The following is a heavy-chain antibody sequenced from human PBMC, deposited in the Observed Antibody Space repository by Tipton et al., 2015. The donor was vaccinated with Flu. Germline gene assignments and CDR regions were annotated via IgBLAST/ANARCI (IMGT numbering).Heavy chain of an antibody. Sequence: SLRLSCAASGFTFSNFAMHWVRQAPGKGLEWVAGIWYDGSNKYYADSGKGRFTISRDNSKNTLYLQMNSLRAEETAVYYCARGYDILADGGGYFDYRGQGTLVTVSS. J-gene: IGHJ4*02. CDR3: ARGYDILADGGGYFDY. D-gene: IGHD3-9*01. V-gene: IGHV3-33*01. CDR1: GFTFSNFA. CDR2: IWYDGSNK.